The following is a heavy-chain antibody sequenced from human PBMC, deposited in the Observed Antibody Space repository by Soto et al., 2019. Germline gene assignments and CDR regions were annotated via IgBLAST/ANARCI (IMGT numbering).Heavy chain of an antibody. CDR3: ARGSWAVRFEY. V-gene: IGHV4-34*01. D-gene: IGHD3-16*01. CDR2: INHSGGT. CDR1: GGSFSYDY. Sequence: SETLSLTCAVYGGSFSYDYWTWIRQSPGKGLEWIGEINHSGGTNYNPSLKSRVTISEDTSKNQFSLRLNSVTAADTAVYYCARGSWAVRFEYWGQGALVTVSS. J-gene: IGHJ4*02.